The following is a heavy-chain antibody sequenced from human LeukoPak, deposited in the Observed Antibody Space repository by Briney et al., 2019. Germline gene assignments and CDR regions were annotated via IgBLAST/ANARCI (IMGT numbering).Heavy chain of an antibody. D-gene: IGHD1-26*01. CDR1: GGSISSGGNS. Sequence: PSQTLPLTCTVSGGSISSGGNSWSWIRQLPGKGLEWIGYMYYSGSTYYNPSLKSRVTMSVDTSKDQFSLKLSSVTAADTAVYYCARGPRTVYSGSYSWLKAKAFDIWGQGTMVTVSS. CDR2: MYYSGST. J-gene: IGHJ3*02. CDR3: ARGPRTVYSGSYSWLKAKAFDI. V-gene: IGHV4-31*03.